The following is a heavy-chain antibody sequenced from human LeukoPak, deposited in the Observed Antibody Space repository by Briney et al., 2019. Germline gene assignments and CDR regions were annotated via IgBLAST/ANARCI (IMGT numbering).Heavy chain of an antibody. V-gene: IGHV4-61*08. Sequence: SETLSLTCTVSGVSVGSAGYYWSWIRQPPGGGPEWIGYIYYISNTNYNPSLKSRVTMSLNPSGNQFSLKLNSVTAADTAMYYCARTQSQSGSYRYYFGYWGQGTLVTVSS. CDR2: IYYISNT. J-gene: IGHJ4*02. D-gene: IGHD1-26*01. CDR3: ARTQSQSGSYRYYFGY. CDR1: GVSVGSAGYY.